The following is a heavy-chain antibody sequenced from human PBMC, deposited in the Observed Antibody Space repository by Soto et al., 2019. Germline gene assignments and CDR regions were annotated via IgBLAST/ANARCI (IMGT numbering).Heavy chain of an antibody. CDR3: ARGESVFYDYDVSDLDY. CDR2: IYPSDSYT. J-gene: IGHJ4*02. V-gene: IGHV5-10-1*01. D-gene: IGHD4-17*01. CDR1: GYSFTTSW. Sequence: PGESLNLSCKGSGYSFTTSWIGWVRQMPGKGLEWMGIIYPSDSYTNYSPSFQGHVTISADKSISTAYLQWSSLKASDTAMYYCARGESVFYDYDVSDLDYWGQGTLVTVSS.